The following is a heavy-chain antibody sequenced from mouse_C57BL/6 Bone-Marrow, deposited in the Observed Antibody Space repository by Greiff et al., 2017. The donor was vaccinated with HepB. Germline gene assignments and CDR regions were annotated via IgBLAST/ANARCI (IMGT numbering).Heavy chain of an antibody. D-gene: IGHD1-1*01. CDR2: ISSGGSYT. J-gene: IGHJ3*01. V-gene: IGHV5-6*01. CDR3: ARQTTVVAPFAY. Sequence: EVHLVESGGDLVKPGGSLKLSCAASGFTFSSYGMSWVRQTPDKRLEWVATISSGGSYTYYPDSVKGRFTISRDNAKNTLYLQMSSLKSEDTAMYYCARQTTVVAPFAYWGQGTLVTVSA. CDR1: GFTFSSYG.